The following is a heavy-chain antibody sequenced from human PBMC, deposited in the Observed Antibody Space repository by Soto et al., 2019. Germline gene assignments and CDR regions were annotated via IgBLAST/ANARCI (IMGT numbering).Heavy chain of an antibody. CDR1: GFTFSSYA. CDR3: XXXLXXXXXXXGYFDL. V-gene: IGHV3-30-3*01. J-gene: IGHJ2*01. CDR2: ISYDGSNK. Sequence: QVPLVESGGGVVQPGRSLRLSCAASGFTFSSYAMHWVRQAPGKGLEWVAVISYDGSNKYYADSVKGRFTISRDNSKNTLYLQMNSLRLEDTAXYYCXXXLXXXXXXXGYFDLWGRGTLVTVSS.